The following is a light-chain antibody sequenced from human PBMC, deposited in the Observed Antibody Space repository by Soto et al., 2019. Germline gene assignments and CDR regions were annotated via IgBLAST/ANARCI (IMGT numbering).Light chain of an antibody. CDR2: WAS. Sequence: DIVMTQSPDSLAVSLGERATINCKSSQSVLYSSNNKNYLAWYQPKPGQPPKLLIYWASTRESGVPDRFSGSGSGTDFTLPISSLQDEDVAVYYCQQYYSTPITFGQGTRLEIK. J-gene: IGKJ5*01. V-gene: IGKV4-1*01. CDR3: QQYYSTPIT. CDR1: QSVLYSSNNKNY.